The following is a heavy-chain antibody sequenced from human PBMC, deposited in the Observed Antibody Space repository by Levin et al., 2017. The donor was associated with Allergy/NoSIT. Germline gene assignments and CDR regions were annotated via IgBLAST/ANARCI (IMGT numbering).Heavy chain of an antibody. CDR3: AQGDYGFDY. V-gene: IGHV3-7*01. CDR2: IKQDGSEK. D-gene: IGHD4-17*01. J-gene: IGHJ4*02. Sequence: LSLTCAASGFTFSSYWMSWVRQAPGKGLEWVANIKQDGSEKYYVDSVKGRFTISRDNAKNSLYLQMNSLRAEDTAVYYCAQGDYGFDYWGQGTLVTVSS. CDR1: GFTFSSYW.